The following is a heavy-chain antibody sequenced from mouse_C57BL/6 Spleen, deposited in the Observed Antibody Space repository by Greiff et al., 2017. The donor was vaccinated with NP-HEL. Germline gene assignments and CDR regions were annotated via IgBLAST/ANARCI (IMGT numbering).Heavy chain of an antibody. CDR1: GYTFTDYE. V-gene: IGHV1-15*01. D-gene: IGHD1-1*01. Sequence: QVQLQQSGAELVRPGASVTLSCKASGYTFTDYEMHWVKQTPVHGLEWIGAIDPENGGTAYNQKFKGKAKLTADKSSSTAYMELRSLTSEDSAVYYCTRWTVVHYFDYWGQGTTLTVSS. J-gene: IGHJ2*01. CDR2: IDPENGGT. CDR3: TRWTVVHYFDY.